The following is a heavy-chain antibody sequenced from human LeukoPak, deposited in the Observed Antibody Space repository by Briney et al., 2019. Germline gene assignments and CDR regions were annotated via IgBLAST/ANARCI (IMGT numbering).Heavy chain of an antibody. CDR2: IYPSDSDT. Sequence: GESPKISCKGSGYSFTSYWIGWLRQMPGKGLEWMGIIYPSDSDTRYSPPFQGQVTISADKSISTAYLQWSSLKASDSAMYYCARRRDGYNGYYFDYWGQGTLVTVSS. D-gene: IGHD5-24*01. CDR3: ARRRDGYNGYYFDY. J-gene: IGHJ4*02. V-gene: IGHV5-51*01. CDR1: GYSFTSYW.